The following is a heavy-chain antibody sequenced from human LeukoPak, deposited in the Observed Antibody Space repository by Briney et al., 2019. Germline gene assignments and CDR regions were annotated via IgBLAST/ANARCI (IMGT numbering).Heavy chain of an antibody. Sequence: PGGSLRLSCAASGFTFSDYAMHWVRQSPGKELEYVSAISSNGRSIHYANSVEGRFTTSRDNSQNTLYLQMDSLRAEDMAVYYCARDTCGCGSGWHLYWYFDLWGRGTLVTVSS. CDR2: ISSNGRSI. CDR3: ARDTCGCGSGWHLYWYFDL. D-gene: IGHD6-19*01. V-gene: IGHV3-64*01. J-gene: IGHJ2*01. CDR1: GFTFSDYA.